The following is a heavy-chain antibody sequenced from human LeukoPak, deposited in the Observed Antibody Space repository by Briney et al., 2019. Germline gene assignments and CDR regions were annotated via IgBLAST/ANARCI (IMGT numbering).Heavy chain of an antibody. CDR2: IRYDGSNK. CDR1: GFTFSSYG. J-gene: IGHJ4*02. CDR3: AKEPLRGSYPDY. D-gene: IGHD1-26*01. Sequence: PGRSLRLSCAASGFTFSSYGMHWVRQAPGKGLEWVAFIRYDGSNKYYADSVKGRFTISRDNSKNTLYLQMNSLRAEDTAVYYCAKEPLRGSYPDYWGQGTLVTVSS. V-gene: IGHV3-30*02.